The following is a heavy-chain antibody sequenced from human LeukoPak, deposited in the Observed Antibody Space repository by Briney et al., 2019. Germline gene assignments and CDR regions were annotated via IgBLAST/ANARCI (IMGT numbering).Heavy chain of an antibody. Sequence: GGSLRLSCAASGFTFDDYGMSWVRQAPGKGLEWVSGINWNGGSTGYADSVKGRFTISRDNAKNSLYLKMNSLRAEDTALYYCARGRDYDILTGYYPLDYWGQGTLVSVSS. CDR1: GFTFDDYG. CDR2: INWNGGST. D-gene: IGHD3-9*01. J-gene: IGHJ4*02. V-gene: IGHV3-20*04. CDR3: ARGRDYDILTGYYPLDY.